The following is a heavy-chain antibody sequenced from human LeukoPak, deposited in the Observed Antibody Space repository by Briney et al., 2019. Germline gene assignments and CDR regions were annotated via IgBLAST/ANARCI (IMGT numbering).Heavy chain of an antibody. J-gene: IGHJ4*02. Sequence: SETLSLTSTVSGDSISGTSYYWGWIRPPPGKGLEWIGNIYYSGGTYYNPSLKSRVTISVDTSKNQFSLKLNSVIAADTAVYYCVRSKLYSDYWGQGTLVTVSS. D-gene: IGHD2-2*01. CDR1: GDSISGTSYY. CDR3: VRSKLYSDY. CDR2: IYYSGGT. V-gene: IGHV4-39*01.